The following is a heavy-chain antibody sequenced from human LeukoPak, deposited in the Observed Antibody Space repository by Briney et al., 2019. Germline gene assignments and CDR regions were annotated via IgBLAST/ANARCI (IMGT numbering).Heavy chain of an antibody. Sequence: GGSLRLSCAASGFTFSSYAMNWVRQAPGKGLEWVSIISGSGGSTYYADSVKGRFTISRDNSKNTLYLQMNSLRAEDTAVYYCARVYYYGMDVWGQGTTVTVSS. CDR1: GFTFSSYA. CDR3: ARVYYYGMDV. J-gene: IGHJ6*02. CDR2: ISGSGGST. V-gene: IGHV3-23*01.